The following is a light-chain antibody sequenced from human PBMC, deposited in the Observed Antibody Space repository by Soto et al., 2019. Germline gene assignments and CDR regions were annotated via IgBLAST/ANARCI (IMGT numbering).Light chain of an antibody. CDR2: GVT. CDR1: SSDVGGYNY. Sequence: QSALTQPASVSGSPGQSITISCTGTSSDVGGYNYVSWYQHHPGIAPKLLIYGVTNRPSGVSPRFSGSKSGNTASLTISGLQAEDEADYHYSSYTSASTLLYLFGTGTKVTVL. J-gene: IGLJ1*01. CDR3: SSYTSASTLLYL. V-gene: IGLV2-14*01.